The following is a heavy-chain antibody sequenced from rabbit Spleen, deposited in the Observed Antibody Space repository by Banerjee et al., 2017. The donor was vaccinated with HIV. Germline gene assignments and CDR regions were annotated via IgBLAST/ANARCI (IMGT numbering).Heavy chain of an antibody. J-gene: IGHJ4*01. V-gene: IGHV1S7*01. CDR2: IDPVFGSI. Sequence: QLKESGGGLVQPGGSLKLSCKASGFDFSSYYMSWVRQAPGKGLEWIGYIDPVFGSIYYASWVNGRCPFSSHNAQNTLYLQLNSLTAADTATYFCARLGAGISYWMHEYYFNLWAPGTLVTVS. D-gene: IGHD8-1*01. CDR1: GFDFSSYY. CDR3: ARLGAGISYWMHEYYFNL.